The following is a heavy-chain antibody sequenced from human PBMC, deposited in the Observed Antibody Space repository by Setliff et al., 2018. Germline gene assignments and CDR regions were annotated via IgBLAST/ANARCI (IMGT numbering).Heavy chain of an antibody. J-gene: IGHJ3*02. D-gene: IGHD3-22*01. CDR2: INPSSGRT. CDR3: ARDVFPYHYEGAFDI. Sequence: ASVKVSCKASGYTFTSHYMHWVRQAPALGLEWMGTINPSSGRTSYAQKFQGRVTMTRDTSTSTVYMDMSSLRSEDTAVYYCARDVFPYHYEGAFDIWGQGTMVT. CDR1: GYTFTSHY. V-gene: IGHV1-46*01.